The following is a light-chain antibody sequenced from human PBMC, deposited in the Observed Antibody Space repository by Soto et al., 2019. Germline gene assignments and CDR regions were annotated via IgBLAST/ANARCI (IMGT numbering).Light chain of an antibody. CDR3: QQYSSLPHT. V-gene: IGKV3-20*01. CDR1: QSVTNNY. CDR2: GVS. J-gene: IGKJ2*01. Sequence: ESVLTQSPGTLSLSPGERATLSCRATQSVTNNYFAWYQQKPGQSPRLLIYGVSSRATDIPDRFSGSGSGTDFALTISRLEPKDFVVYYCQQYSSLPHTFGQGTKLEVK.